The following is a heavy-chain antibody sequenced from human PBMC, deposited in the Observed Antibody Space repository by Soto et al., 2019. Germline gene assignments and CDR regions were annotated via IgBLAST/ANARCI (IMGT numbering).Heavy chain of an antibody. V-gene: IGHV3-30*18. D-gene: IGHD4-17*01. CDR2: ISYDGSNK. CDR3: AQDRRSGGMDV. CDR1: GFTFSSYG. J-gene: IGHJ6*02. Sequence: QVQLVESGGGVVQPGRSLRLSCAASGFTFSSYGMHWVRQAPGKGLEWVAVISYDGSNKYYADSVKGRFTISRDNSKNTLYLQMNSLRAEDTAVYYCAQDRRSGGMDVWGQGTTVTVSS.